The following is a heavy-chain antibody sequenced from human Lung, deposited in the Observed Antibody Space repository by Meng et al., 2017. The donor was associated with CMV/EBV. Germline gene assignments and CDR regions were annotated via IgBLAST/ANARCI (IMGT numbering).Heavy chain of an antibody. CDR2: TSANNGNT. Sequence: AAVTVSXKASGYTFTSYGISWVRQVPGQGREWMGWTSANNGNTNYAQNLQGRVTMTTDTSTSTAYMELRSLRSDDTAVYYCARDGVQKIDYYYYGMDVWGRGTXVTVSS. CDR3: ARDGVQKIDYYYYGMDV. V-gene: IGHV1-18*01. J-gene: IGHJ6*02. CDR1: GYTFTSYG. D-gene: IGHD2-21*01.